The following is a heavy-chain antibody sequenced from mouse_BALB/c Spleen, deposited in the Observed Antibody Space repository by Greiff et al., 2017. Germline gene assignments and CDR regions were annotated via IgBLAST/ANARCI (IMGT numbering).Heavy chain of an antibody. J-gene: IGHJ3*01. V-gene: IGHV1-26*01. CDR2: VNPNNGGT. D-gene: IGHD2-1*01. CDR1: GYTFTSYY. Sequence: VQLKQSGPELVKPGASVRISCKASGYTFTSYYIHWVKQSHGKSLEWIGRVNPNNGGTSYNQKFKGKAILTVDKSSSTAYMELRSLTSEDSAVYYCARSDYGNYPFAYWGQGTLVTVSA. CDR3: ARSDYGNYPFAY.